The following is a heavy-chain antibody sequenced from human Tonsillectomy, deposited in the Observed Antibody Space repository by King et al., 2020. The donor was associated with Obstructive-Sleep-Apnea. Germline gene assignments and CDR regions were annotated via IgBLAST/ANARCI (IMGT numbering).Heavy chain of an antibody. Sequence: DVQLVESGGGLVQPGGSLRLSCAASGFTFSSYAMSWVRQAPGKGLEWGSAISGSGGSTYYADSVKGRFTISRDNSKNTLYLQMNSLRAEDTDVYYCAKSICSGGSCYSGWFDPWGQGTLVTVSS. CDR3: AKSICSGGSCYSGWFDP. D-gene: IGHD2-15*01. CDR2: ISGSGGST. V-gene: IGHV3-23*04. J-gene: IGHJ5*02. CDR1: GFTFSSYA.